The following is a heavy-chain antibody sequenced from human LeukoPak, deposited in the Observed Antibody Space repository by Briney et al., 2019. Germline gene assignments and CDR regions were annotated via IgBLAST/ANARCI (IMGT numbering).Heavy chain of an antibody. CDR2: ISSTSTYI. D-gene: IGHD5-18*01. J-gene: IGHJ4*02. Sequence: PGGSLRLSCAASGFTFSSYSMNWVRQAPGKGLEWVSSISSTSTYIYYADSVKGRFTISRDNAENSLYLQMNSLRAEDTAVYYCAREWDTASNFDYWGQGTLVTVSS. CDR1: GFTFSSYS. CDR3: AREWDTASNFDY. V-gene: IGHV3-21*06.